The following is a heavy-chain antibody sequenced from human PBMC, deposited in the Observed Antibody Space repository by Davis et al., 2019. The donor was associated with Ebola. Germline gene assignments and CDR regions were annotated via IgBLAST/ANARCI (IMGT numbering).Heavy chain of an antibody. CDR3: ARRRFHLYYYYMDV. CDR2: ISSSSSYT. Sequence: PGGSLRLSCAASGFTFSDYYMSWIRQAPGKGLEWVSYISSSSSYTNYADSVKGRFTISRDNAKNSLYLQMNSLRAEDTAVYYCARRRFHLYYYYMDVWGKGTTVTVSS. V-gene: IGHV3-11*06. J-gene: IGHJ6*03. D-gene: IGHD2/OR15-2a*01. CDR1: GFTFSDYY.